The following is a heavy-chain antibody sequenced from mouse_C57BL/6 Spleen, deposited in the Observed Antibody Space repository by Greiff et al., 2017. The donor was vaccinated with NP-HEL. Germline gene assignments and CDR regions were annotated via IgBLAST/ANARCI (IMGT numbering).Heavy chain of an antibody. CDR3: ARNDGYYPFAY. CDR2: IWSGGST. D-gene: IGHD2-3*01. Sequence: VQGVESGPGLVQPSQSLSITCTVSGFSLTSYGVHWVRQSPGKGLEWLGVIWSGGSTDYNAAFISRLSISKDNSKSQVVFKMNSLQADDTAIYYCARNDGYYPFAYWGQGTLVTVSA. V-gene: IGHV2-2*01. J-gene: IGHJ3*01. CDR1: GFSLTSYG.